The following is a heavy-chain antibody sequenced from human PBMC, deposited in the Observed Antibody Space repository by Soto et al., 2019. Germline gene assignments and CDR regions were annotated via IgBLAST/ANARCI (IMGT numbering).Heavy chain of an antibody. CDR3: ARVKPDQKYSEGDNWFDP. CDR1: GYTFTSYY. D-gene: IGHD5-12*01. V-gene: IGHV1-46*01. Sequence: ASVKVSCKASGYTFTSYYMHWVRQAPGQGLEWMGIINPSGGSTSYAQKSQGRVTMTRDTSISTAYMELSSLRSEDTAVYYCARVKPDQKYSEGDNWFDPWGQGTLVTVSS. CDR2: INPSGGST. J-gene: IGHJ5*02.